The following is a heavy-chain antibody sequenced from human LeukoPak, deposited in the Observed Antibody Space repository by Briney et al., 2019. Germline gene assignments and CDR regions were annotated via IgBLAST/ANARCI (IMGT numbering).Heavy chain of an antibody. CDR2: INPSSGDT. Sequence: GASVKVSCKALGYSFTTYFLHWVRQAPGQGLEWMGIINPSSGDTSYAQKFQGRVTMTRDTSTSTVFMEVSGLRAEDTAVYYCVRGSSGIAVRRLAWAWFDPWGQGTLVTVS. J-gene: IGHJ5*02. CDR1: GYSFTTYF. CDR3: VRGSSGIAVRRLAWAWFDP. V-gene: IGHV1-46*01. D-gene: IGHD3-10*01.